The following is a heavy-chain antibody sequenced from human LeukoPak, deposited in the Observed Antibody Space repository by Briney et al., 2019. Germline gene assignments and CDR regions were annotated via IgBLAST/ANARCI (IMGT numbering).Heavy chain of an antibody. J-gene: IGHJ4*02. CDR3: ARDRWGSTSPGDY. D-gene: IGHD2-2*01. V-gene: IGHV1-69*04. Sequence: ASVKVSCKASGGTFSSYTIGWVRQAPGQGLEWMGRIIPILGIANYAQKFQGRVTITADKSTSTAYMELSSLRSEDTAVYYCARDRWGSTSPGDYWGQGTLVTVSS. CDR1: GGTFSSYT. CDR2: IIPILGIA.